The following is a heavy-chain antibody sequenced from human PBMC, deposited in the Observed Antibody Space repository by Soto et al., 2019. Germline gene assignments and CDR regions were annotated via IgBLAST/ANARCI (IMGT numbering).Heavy chain of an antibody. V-gene: IGHV4-34*01. CDR2: VSDRGGT. CDR1: GGSVSGYS. Sequence: QEYLQQWGAGPLNPSETLSLTCSVYGGSVSGYSWTWLRQPPGKGLEWIGEVSDRGGTNYSPSPKSRVTISMDTSKKQFSLRLTSVTAADTALYYCARRVAVTYFFDTWGQGALVPVSS. CDR3: ARRVAVTYFFDT. J-gene: IGHJ4*02. D-gene: IGHD4-17*01.